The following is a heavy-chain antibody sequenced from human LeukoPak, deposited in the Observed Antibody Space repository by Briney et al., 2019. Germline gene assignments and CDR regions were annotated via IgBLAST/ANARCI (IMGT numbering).Heavy chain of an antibody. J-gene: IGHJ4*02. Sequence: GGSLRLSCAASGFTFSSYAMSWVRQAPGKGLEWVAVIPYDGSNKYYADSVKGRFTISRDNSKNTLYLQMNSLRAEDTAVYYCAREGATGDFWSGYPDYWGQGTLVTVSS. D-gene: IGHD3-3*01. CDR3: AREGATGDFWSGYPDY. CDR2: IPYDGSNK. V-gene: IGHV3-30-3*01. CDR1: GFTFSSYA.